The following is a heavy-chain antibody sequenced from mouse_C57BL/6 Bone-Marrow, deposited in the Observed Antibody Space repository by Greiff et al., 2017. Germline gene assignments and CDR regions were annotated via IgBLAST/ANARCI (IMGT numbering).Heavy chain of an antibody. CDR2: IWSGGST. CDR3: AKMVEAWFAY. Sequence: VQLQQSGPGLVQPSQSLSITCTVSGFSLTSYGVHWVRQPPGKGLEWLGVIWSGGSTDYNAAFISRLSISKENSKCQVFFKINRLQATDTAIYHCAKMVEAWFAYWGQGTLVTVSA. CDR1: GFSLTSYG. V-gene: IGHV2-4*01. J-gene: IGHJ3*01. D-gene: IGHD2-2*01.